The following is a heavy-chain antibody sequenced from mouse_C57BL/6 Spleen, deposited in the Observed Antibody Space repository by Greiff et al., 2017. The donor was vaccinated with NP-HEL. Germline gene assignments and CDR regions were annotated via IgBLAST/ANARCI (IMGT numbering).Heavy chain of an antibody. J-gene: IGHJ1*03. D-gene: IGHD1-1*01. Sequence: QVQLKQPGAELVRPGTSVKLSCKASGYTFTSYWMHWVKQRPGQGLEWIGVIDPSDSYTNYNQKFKGKATLTVDTSSSTAYMQLSSLTSEDSAVYYCARSPVVRYFDVWGTGTTVTVSS. CDR3: ARSPVVRYFDV. CDR2: IDPSDSYT. V-gene: IGHV1-59*01. CDR1: GYTFTSYW.